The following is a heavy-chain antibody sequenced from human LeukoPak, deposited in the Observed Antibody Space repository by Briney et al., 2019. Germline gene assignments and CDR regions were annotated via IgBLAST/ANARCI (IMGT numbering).Heavy chain of an antibody. CDR1: GFTFSSYW. Sequence: GGSLRLSCAASGFTFSSYWMSWVRQAPGKGLEWVASIKQDGSEKYYVDSVKGRFTISRDNAKNSLYLQMNSLRAEDTAVYYCARDAYYDSSGYYNDAFDIWGQGTMVTVSS. J-gene: IGHJ3*02. CDR2: IKQDGSEK. CDR3: ARDAYYDSSGYYNDAFDI. D-gene: IGHD3-22*01. V-gene: IGHV3-7*01.